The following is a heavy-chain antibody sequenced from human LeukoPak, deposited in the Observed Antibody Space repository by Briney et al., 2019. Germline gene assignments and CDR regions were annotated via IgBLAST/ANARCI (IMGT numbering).Heavy chain of an antibody. CDR3: AKEIWSTVTTPGRTYFDY. V-gene: IGHV3-48*03. CDR2: ISSSGSTI. CDR1: GFTFSSYE. Sequence: GGSLRLSCAASGFTFSSYEMNWVRQAPGKGLEWVSYISSSGSTIYYADSVKGRFTISRDNSKNTLYLQMNSLRAEDTAVYSCAKEIWSTVTTPGRTYFDYWGQGALVTVSS. J-gene: IGHJ4*02. D-gene: IGHD4-17*01.